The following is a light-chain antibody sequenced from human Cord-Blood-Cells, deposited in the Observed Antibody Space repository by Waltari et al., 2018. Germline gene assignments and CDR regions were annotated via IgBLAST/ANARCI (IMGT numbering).Light chain of an antibody. Sequence: QSALTQPASVSGSPGQSITLSCTGTSSAVGVYNYVSWYQQHPGKAPKLMIYDVSNRPSGVSNRFSGSKSGNTSSLTISGLQAEDEADYYCSSYTSSSTLFGTGTKVTVL. V-gene: IGLV2-14*01. CDR2: DVS. CDR3: SSYTSSSTL. CDR1: SSAVGVYNY. J-gene: IGLJ1*01.